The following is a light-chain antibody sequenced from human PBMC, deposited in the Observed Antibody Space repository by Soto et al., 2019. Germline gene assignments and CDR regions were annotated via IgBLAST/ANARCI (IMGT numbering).Light chain of an antibody. CDR2: DVS. CDR3: SSYTTSNTRQIV. Sequence: SVLTQPASVSGSPGQSITISCTGTSSDVGGYNYVSWYQQHPGKAPKFMIYDVSNRPSGVSNRFSGSKSGNTAPLTISGLQAEDEADYYCSSYTTSNTRQIVFGTGTKVTVL. J-gene: IGLJ1*01. CDR1: SSDVGGYNY. V-gene: IGLV2-14*03.